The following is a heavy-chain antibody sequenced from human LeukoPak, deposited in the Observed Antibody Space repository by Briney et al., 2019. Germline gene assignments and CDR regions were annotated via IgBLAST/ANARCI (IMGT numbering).Heavy chain of an antibody. Sequence: GGSLRLSCAASGFTFSNAWMSWVRQAPGKGLEWVGRIKSKTDGGTTDYAAPVKGRFTISRDDSQNSLYLQMNSLRTEDTAVYYCARTYRYDSSGYYVDYWGQGTLVTVSS. CDR1: GFTFSNAW. V-gene: IGHV3-15*01. D-gene: IGHD3-22*01. J-gene: IGHJ4*02. CDR2: IKSKTDGGTT. CDR3: ARTYRYDSSGYYVDY.